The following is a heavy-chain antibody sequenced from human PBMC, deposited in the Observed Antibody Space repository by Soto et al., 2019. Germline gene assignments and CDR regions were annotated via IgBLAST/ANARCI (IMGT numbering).Heavy chain of an antibody. D-gene: IGHD3-22*01. Sequence: ASVKVSCKASGYTFTSYAMHWVRQAPGQRLEWVGGINAGNGNTKYSHKFQARVTVTGDTSTGTAYMELSSLTSEDTALYYCATSKYDRTSDLWGQGTVVTVSS. CDR1: GYTFTSYA. CDR2: INAGNGNT. J-gene: IGHJ3*01. CDR3: ATSKYDRTSDL. V-gene: IGHV1-3*01.